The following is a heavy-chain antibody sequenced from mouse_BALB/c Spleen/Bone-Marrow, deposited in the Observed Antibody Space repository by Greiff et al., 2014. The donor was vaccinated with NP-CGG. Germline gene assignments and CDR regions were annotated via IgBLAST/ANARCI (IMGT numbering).Heavy chain of an antibody. D-gene: IGHD4-1*01. CDR2: INPGSGDT. CDR1: GYAFTNYL. CDR3: ARNANWLFAY. V-gene: IGHV1-54*01. J-gene: IGHJ3*01. Sequence: QVQLQQSGTELVRPGTSVKVSCKASGYAFTNYLIEWVKQRPGQGLEWIGVINPGSGDTSYNEKFRGKATLTADKSSSTAYMQLSSLTSDDSAVYFCARNANWLFAYWGQGTLVNVS.